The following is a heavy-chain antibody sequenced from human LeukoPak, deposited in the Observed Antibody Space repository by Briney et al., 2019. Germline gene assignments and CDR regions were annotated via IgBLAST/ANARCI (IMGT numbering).Heavy chain of an antibody. CDR2: IYYSGST. CDR1: GGSISSGGYY. CDR3: ARAIGVVVAATFHWFDP. D-gene: IGHD2-15*01. V-gene: IGHV4-31*03. J-gene: IGHJ5*02. Sequence: SQTLSLTCTVSGGSISSGGYYWSWIRQHPGKGLEWIGYIYYSGSTYYNPSLKSRVTISVDTSKNQFSLKLSSVTAADTAVYYCARAIGVVVAATFHWFDPWGQGTLVTVSS.